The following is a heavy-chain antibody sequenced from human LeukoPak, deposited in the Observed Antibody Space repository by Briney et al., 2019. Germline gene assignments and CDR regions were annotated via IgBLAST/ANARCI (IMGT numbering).Heavy chain of an antibody. CDR1: GYTFTGYY. CDR2: INPNSGGT. V-gene: IGHV1-2*02. J-gene: IGHJ4*02. D-gene: IGHD2-15*01. CDR3: ARDRSPQTLDY. Sequence: VASVKVSCKASGYTFTGYYMHWVRQAPGQGLEWMGWINPNSGGTNYAQKFQGRGTMTRDTSISTAYMELSRLRSDDTAVYYCARDRSPQTLDYWGQGTLVTVSS.